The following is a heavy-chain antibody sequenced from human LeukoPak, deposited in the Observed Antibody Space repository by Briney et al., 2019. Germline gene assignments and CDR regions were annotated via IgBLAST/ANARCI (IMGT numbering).Heavy chain of an antibody. D-gene: IGHD3-22*01. J-gene: IGHJ4*02. CDR1: GGSIGSHY. CDR3: GRGPADYYDSSGYYKGMVYYFDY. CDR2: IYYSGSA. Sequence: SETLSLTCTVPGGSIGSHYWSWIRQPPGKGLEWIGYIYYSGSANYNPSLKSRVTISVDTSKNQFSLRLSSVTAADTAVYYCGRGPADYYDSSGYYKGMVYYFDYWGQGTLVTVSS. V-gene: IGHV4-59*11.